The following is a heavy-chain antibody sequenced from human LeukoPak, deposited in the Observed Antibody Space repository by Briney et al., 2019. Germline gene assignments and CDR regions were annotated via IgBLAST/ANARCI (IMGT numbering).Heavy chain of an antibody. CDR2: IYPGDSDT. V-gene: IGHV5-51*01. J-gene: IGHJ4*02. CDR3: ARHGGSYYYDSGSRYFDY. Sequence: NRGASLKISCKGSGSIFTNYWIGWVRPLPGKGLEWMGIIYPGDSDTRYSPSFQGQVTFSADKSISTAYLQWSSLKASDTAMYYCARHGGSYYYDSGSRYFDYWGQGTLVTVSS. CDR1: GSIFTNYW. D-gene: IGHD3-10*01.